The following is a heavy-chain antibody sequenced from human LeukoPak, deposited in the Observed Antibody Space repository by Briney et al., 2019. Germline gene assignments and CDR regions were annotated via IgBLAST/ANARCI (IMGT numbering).Heavy chain of an antibody. D-gene: IGHD2-2*01. V-gene: IGHV4-30-4*08. CDR1: GGSISSGDYY. J-gene: IGHJ5*02. Sequence: PSQTLSLTCTVSGGSISSGDYYWSWIRQPRGKGLEWIGYIYYSGSTYYNPSLKSRVTISVDTSKNQFSLKLSSVTAADTAVYYCARGPLSSTSLNWFDPWGQGTLVTVSS. CDR2: IYYSGST. CDR3: ARGPLSSTSLNWFDP.